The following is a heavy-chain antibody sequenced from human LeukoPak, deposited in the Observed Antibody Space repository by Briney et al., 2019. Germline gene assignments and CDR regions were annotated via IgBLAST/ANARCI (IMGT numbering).Heavy chain of an antibody. CDR2: ISSSSIYI. CDR1: GFTFTTYT. Sequence: TTGGSLRLSCAASGFTFTTYTMNWVRQAPGKGLEWVSSISSSSIYIYYADSLEGRFTISRDNAKNSLYLQMNSLRAEDTAVYYCAREDRSLSVAGLDYWGQGTLVTVSS. CDR3: AREDRSLSVAGLDY. D-gene: IGHD6-19*01. J-gene: IGHJ4*02. V-gene: IGHV3-21*01.